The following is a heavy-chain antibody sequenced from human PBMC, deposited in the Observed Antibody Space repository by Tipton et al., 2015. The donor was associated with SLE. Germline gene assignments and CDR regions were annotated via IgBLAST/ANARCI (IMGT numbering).Heavy chain of an antibody. CDR1: GGSIHRDGYY. CDR3: ARSMATTKRVFDY. CDR2: IDYRERT. V-gene: IGHV4-31*03. Sequence: TLSLTCTISGGSIHRDGYYWSWVRQQPGKGLEWIGYIDYRERTNYNPSLKSRVTISADTSKNQFSLNLRSVTAADTAVYYCARSMATTKRVFDYWGQGFLVTVSS. J-gene: IGHJ4*02. D-gene: IGHD5-12*01.